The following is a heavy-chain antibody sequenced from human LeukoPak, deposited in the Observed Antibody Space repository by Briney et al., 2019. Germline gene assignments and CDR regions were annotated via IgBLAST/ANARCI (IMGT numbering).Heavy chain of an antibody. J-gene: IGHJ4*02. Sequence: ASVKVFCKASGYSFTSYGISWVRQAPGQGLEWMGWISTYNGNTHYAQKLQGRVTMATDTSTTTAYMELRSLTSDDTAVYYCARPHSSGWYLGLWLWGQGTLVTVSS. D-gene: IGHD6-19*01. CDR3: ARPHSSGWYLGLWL. CDR1: GYSFTSYG. V-gene: IGHV1-18*01. CDR2: ISTYNGNT.